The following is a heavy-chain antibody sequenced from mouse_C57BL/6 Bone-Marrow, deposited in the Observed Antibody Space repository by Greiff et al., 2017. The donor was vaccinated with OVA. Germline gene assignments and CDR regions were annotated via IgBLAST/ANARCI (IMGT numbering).Heavy chain of an antibody. CDR3: ARRWDGDY. CDR2: IYPSDSET. Sequence: VQLQQPGAELVRPGSSVKLSCKASGYTFTSYWMDWVKQRPGQGLEWIGNIYPSDSETHYNQKFKDKATLTVDKSSSTAYMQLSSLTSEDSAVYYCARRWDGDYWGQGTTLTVSS. J-gene: IGHJ2*01. CDR1: GYTFTSYW. V-gene: IGHV1-61*01. D-gene: IGHD4-1*01.